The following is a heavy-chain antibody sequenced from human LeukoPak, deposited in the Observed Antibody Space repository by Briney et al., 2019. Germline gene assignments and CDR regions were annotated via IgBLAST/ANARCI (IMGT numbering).Heavy chain of an antibody. CDR3: ARVYGSEIDY. D-gene: IGHD3-10*01. Sequence: GGSLRLSCAGSGFGLGSYNMYWIRQAPGKRLEWVTLISFNGNDKKYADSVKGRFTVSRDNSRNTVFLQMDSLRPEDTGLYYCARVYGSEIDYWGQGTQVIVSS. J-gene: IGHJ4*02. CDR1: GFGLGSYN. CDR2: ISFNGNDK. V-gene: IGHV3-30*04.